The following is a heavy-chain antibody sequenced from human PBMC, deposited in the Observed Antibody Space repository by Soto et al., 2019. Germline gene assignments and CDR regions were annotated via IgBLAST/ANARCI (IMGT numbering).Heavy chain of an antibody. CDR2: ISHDGGAE. D-gene: IGHD6-19*01. V-gene: IGHV3-30*18. CDR1: GFSFSTTD. CDR3: AKDLYGAGWYNYFDP. J-gene: IGHJ5*02. Sequence: QVQLVESGGGVVQPGRSLRLSCAASGFSFSTTDMHWVRQAPGKGLEWVAMISHDGGAEYYTDSVKGRFTISRDTSKNNLYLQMNSLRPEDTAVYHCAKDLYGAGWYNYFDPWGQGTLVTVSS.